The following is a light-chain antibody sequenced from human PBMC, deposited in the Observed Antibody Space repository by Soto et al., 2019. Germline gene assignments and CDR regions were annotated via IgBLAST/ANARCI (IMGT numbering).Light chain of an antibody. V-gene: IGKV3-20*01. Sequence: EIVLTQSPGTLSLSPGGRATLSCRASQSVSSSYLAWYQQKPGQAPRLLIYGASTRATGIPDRFSGSGSGTDFTLTISRLEPEGFAVYYCQQYGNSPWTFGQGTKVEI. CDR2: GAS. CDR1: QSVSSSY. J-gene: IGKJ1*01. CDR3: QQYGNSPWT.